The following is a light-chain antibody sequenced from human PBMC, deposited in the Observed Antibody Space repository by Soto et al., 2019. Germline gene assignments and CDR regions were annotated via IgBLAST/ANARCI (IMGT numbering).Light chain of an antibody. Sequence: EVVLTQSPGTLSLSPGERATLSCRASQSVSGSYLAWYQQKPGQAPRLLIYDASSRSTGIPDRFSGSGSGTDVTLTISRLEPEDFAVYYCQQYGSSPPYTFGQGTKLEIK. CDR1: QSVSGSY. V-gene: IGKV3-20*01. CDR2: DAS. J-gene: IGKJ2*01. CDR3: QQYGSSPPYT.